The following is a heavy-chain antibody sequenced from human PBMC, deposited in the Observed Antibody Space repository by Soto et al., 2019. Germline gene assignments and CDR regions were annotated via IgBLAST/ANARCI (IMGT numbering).Heavy chain of an antibody. CDR3: AAELRFGKGSVV. D-gene: IGHD1-7*01. Sequence: QVQVVQSGVEVRRPGSSVKVSCKASGDTFKNCVISWVRQAPGQGLEWMGGIIPLFGTTDFAQRFQGRLTITTDESTTTAYMELSRLRSEVTATYYCAAELRFGKGSVVWGQGTTVSVSS. J-gene: IGHJ6*02. V-gene: IGHV1-69*01. CDR2: IIPLFGTT. CDR1: GDTFKNCV.